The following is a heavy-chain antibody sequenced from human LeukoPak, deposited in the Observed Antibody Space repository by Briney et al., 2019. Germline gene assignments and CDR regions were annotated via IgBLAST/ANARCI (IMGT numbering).Heavy chain of an antibody. CDR3: AKTYYYGSGSYPIGALDI. CDR2: ISYDGTNK. CDR1: GFTFSTYG. Sequence: PGRTLRLSCTASGFTFSTYGAHWVRQAPGKGLAWVAVISYDGTNKYYTDSVRGRFNISRDNSKNTLYLQMNSLRAEDTAVYYCAKTYYYGSGSYPIGALDIWGQGTMVTVSS. J-gene: IGHJ3*02. V-gene: IGHV3-30*18. D-gene: IGHD3-10*01.